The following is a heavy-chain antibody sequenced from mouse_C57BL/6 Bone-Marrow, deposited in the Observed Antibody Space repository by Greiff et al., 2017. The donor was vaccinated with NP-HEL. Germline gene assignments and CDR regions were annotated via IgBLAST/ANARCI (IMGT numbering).Heavy chain of an antibody. J-gene: IGHJ3*01. D-gene: IGHD2-4*01. V-gene: IGHV5-17*01. CDR3: ARPYDYSWFAY. Sequence: DVKLVESGGGLVKPGGSLKLSCAASGFTFSDYGMHWVRQAPEKGLEWVAYISSGSSTIYYADTVKGRFTFSRDNAKNTLFLQMTSLRSEDTAMYYCARPYDYSWFAYWGQGTLVTVSA. CDR2: ISSGSSTI. CDR1: GFTFSDYG.